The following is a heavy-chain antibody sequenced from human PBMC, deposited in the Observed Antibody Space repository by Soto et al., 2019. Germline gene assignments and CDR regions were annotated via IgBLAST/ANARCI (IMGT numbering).Heavy chain of an antibody. CDR3: ARDLEGLLDY. CDR2: IYYSGST. CDR1: GGSISSYY. V-gene: IGHV4-59*01. Sequence: SETLSLTCTVSGGSISSYYWSWIRRPPGKGLEWIGYIYYSGSTNYNPSLKSRVTISVDTSKNQFSLKLSSVTAADTAVYYCARDLEGLLDYWGQGTLVTVSS. J-gene: IGHJ4*02. D-gene: IGHD1-1*01.